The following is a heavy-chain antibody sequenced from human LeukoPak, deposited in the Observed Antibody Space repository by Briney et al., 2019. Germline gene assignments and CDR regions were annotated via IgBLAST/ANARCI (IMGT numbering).Heavy chain of an antibody. CDR1: GFTFSTYS. J-gene: IGHJ4*02. CDR3: ARSPYIVATIGADY. CDR2: ISSSSSTI. D-gene: IGHD5-12*01. Sequence: GGSLRLSCAASGFTFSTYSMTWVRQAPGKGLEWVSYISSSSSTIYYADSVKGRFTISRDNAKNSLYLQMKSLRDEDTAVFYCARSPYIVATIGADYWGQGTLVTASS. V-gene: IGHV3-48*02.